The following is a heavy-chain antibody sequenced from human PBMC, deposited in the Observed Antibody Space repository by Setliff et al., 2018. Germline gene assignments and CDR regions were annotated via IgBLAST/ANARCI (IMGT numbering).Heavy chain of an antibody. CDR1: GGTFSSYA. CDR3: AREGAAAGTGYYYGMDV. J-gene: IGHJ6*02. V-gene: IGHV7-4-1*02. CDR2: INTNTGNP. D-gene: IGHD6-13*01. Sequence: ASVKVSCKASGGTFSSYAMNWVRQAPGQGLEWMGWINTNTGNPTYAQGFTGRFVFSLGTSVSTAYLQISSLKAEDTAVYYCAREGAAAGTGYYYGMDVWGQGTTVTVSS.